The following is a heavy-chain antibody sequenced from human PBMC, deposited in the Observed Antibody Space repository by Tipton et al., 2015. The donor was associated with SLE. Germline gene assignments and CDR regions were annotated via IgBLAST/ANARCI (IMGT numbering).Heavy chain of an antibody. Sequence: LRLSCAVYGGSFSGYYWSWIRQPPGKGLEWIGEINHSGSTNYNPSLKSRLTISVDTSKNQFSLKLSSVTAADTAVYYCARVARIVGATLFDYWGQGTLVTVSS. CDR1: GGSFSGYY. V-gene: IGHV4-34*01. CDR3: ARVARIVGATLFDY. CDR2: INHSGST. J-gene: IGHJ4*02. D-gene: IGHD1-26*01.